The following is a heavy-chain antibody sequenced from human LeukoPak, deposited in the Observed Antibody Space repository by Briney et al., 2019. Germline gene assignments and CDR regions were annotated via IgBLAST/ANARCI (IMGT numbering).Heavy chain of an antibody. Sequence: GGSLRLSCAASEFSVSSLYMSWVRQAPGKGLDWVSVIYHDERTDYADSVRGRFTISRDNSKNTLYLRMNSLRVDDTAVYYCARARRVGYSNWDYWGQGTLVTVSS. J-gene: IGHJ4*02. CDR2: IYHDERT. CDR1: EFSVSSLY. CDR3: ARARRVGYSNWDY. D-gene: IGHD5-24*01. V-gene: IGHV3-53*01.